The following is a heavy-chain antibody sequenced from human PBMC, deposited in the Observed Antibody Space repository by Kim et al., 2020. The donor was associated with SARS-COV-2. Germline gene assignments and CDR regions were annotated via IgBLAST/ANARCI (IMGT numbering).Heavy chain of an antibody. J-gene: IGHJ4*02. CDR2: IWYDGSNK. Sequence: GGSLRLSCAASGFTFSSYGMHWVRQAPGKGLEWVAVIWYDGSNKYYADSVKGRFTISRDNSKNTLYLQMNSLRAEDTAVYYCARDQPYSSWAGGGHFDYWGQGTLVTVSS. CDR3: ARDQPYSSWAGGGHFDY. D-gene: IGHD6-13*01. CDR1: GFTFSSYG. V-gene: IGHV3-33*01.